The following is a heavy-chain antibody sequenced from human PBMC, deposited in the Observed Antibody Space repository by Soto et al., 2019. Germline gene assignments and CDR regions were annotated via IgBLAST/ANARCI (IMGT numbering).Heavy chain of an antibody. V-gene: IGHV3-30*03. CDR1: GFTFSDYA. CDR2: VSHDGRNT. CDR3: TSGGRQWLVTSDFNY. J-gene: IGHJ4*02. D-gene: IGHD6-19*01. Sequence: VQLVESGGGVVQPGRSLRLSCAASGFTFSDYAMHWVRQAPGKGLEWVAVVSHDGRNTHYADSVKGRLTISRDSSKNTVSLEMASLRPEDTAVYYCTSGGRQWLVTSDFNYWGQGALVTVSS.